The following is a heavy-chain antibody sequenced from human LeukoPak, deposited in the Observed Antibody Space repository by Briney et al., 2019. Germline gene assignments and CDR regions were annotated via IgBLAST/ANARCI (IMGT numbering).Heavy chain of an antibody. CDR2: ISYDGSNK. Sequence: GGSLRLSCAASGFTFSSYAMHWVRQAPGKGLEWVAVISYDGSNKYYADSVKGRFTISRDNSKNTLYLQMNSLRAEDTAVYYCARDRTHRGDYVVDYWGQGTLVTVSS. CDR1: GFTFSSYA. CDR3: ARDRTHRGDYVVDY. J-gene: IGHJ4*02. D-gene: IGHD4-17*01. V-gene: IGHV3-30-3*01.